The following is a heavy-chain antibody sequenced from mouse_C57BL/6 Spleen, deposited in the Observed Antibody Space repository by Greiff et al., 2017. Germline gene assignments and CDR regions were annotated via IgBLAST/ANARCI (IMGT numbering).Heavy chain of an antibody. V-gene: IGHV1-64*01. CDR2: IHPNSGST. J-gene: IGHJ4*01. D-gene: IGHD2-2*01. CDR3: ARKGYDDYAMDY. Sequence: VQLQQSGAELVKPGASVKLSCKASGYTFTSYWMHWVKQRPGQGLEWIGMIHPNSGSTNYNEKFKSKATLTVDKSSSTAYIQLSSLTSEDSAVYYCARKGYDDYAMDYWGQGTSVTVSS. CDR1: GYTFTSYW.